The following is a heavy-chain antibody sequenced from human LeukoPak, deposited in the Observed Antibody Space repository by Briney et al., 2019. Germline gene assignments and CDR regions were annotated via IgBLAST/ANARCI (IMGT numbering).Heavy chain of an antibody. CDR3: ARWAVAGTFDY. CDR1: GFSFSTYA. D-gene: IGHD6-19*01. V-gene: IGHV3-11*01. Sequence: GGSLRLSCAASGFSFSTYAMSWVRRAPGKGLEWISYISSSGSTIYYADSVRGRFTISRDNAKNSLYLQMNSLRAEDTAVYYCARWAVAGTFDYWGQGTLVTVSS. CDR2: ISSSGSTI. J-gene: IGHJ4*02.